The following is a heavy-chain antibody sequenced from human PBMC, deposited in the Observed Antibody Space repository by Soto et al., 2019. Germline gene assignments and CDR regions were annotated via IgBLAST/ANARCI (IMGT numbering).Heavy chain of an antibody. CDR3: AKDGSGDLLNWFDP. CDR1: GFTFSNYA. D-gene: IGHD4-17*01. J-gene: IGHJ5*02. V-gene: IGHV3-23*01. Sequence: EVQLLESGGGLVQPGGSLRLSCAASGFTFSNYAMTWVRQAPGKGLEWVSAISGGATYYAVSVKGRFTISRDDSKNTLYLPMNSLRPEDTTVYYCAKDGSGDLLNWFDPLGQGTLVTVSS. CDR2: ISGGAT.